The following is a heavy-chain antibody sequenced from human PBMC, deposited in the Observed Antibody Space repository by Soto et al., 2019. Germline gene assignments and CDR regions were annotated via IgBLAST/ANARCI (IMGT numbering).Heavy chain of an antibody. D-gene: IGHD3-9*01. V-gene: IGHV3-23*01. CDR2: INEGPGDT. Sequence: VQLLESGGGLVQPGGSLRLSCAASGFTFSSSAMSWVRQAPGKGLECVSAINEGPGDTFYADSVKGRFTISRDDAKDTLYLQKNSLRAEDTAIYYCAKTHYDILDYWGQGTLVTVSS. J-gene: IGHJ4*02. CDR1: GFTFSSSA. CDR3: AKTHYDILDY.